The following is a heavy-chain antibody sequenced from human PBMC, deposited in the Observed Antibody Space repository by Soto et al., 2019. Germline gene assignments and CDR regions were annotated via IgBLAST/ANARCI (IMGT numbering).Heavy chain of an antibody. CDR2: INHSGST. D-gene: IGHD3-3*01. V-gene: IGHV4-34*01. Sequence: SETLSLTCAVYGGSFSGYYWSWIRQPPGKGLEWIGEINHSGSTNYNPSLKSRVTISVDTSKNQFSLKLSSVTAADTAVYYCARGREVRFLEWSTLEIDYWGQGTLVTVSS. J-gene: IGHJ4*02. CDR3: ARGREVRFLEWSTLEIDY. CDR1: GGSFSGYY.